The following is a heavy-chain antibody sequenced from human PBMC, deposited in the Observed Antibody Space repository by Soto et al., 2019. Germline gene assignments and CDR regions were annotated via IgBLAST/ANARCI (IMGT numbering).Heavy chain of an antibody. CDR3: ARHPRGAAQSYYYGMDV. J-gene: IGHJ6*02. D-gene: IGHD3-10*01. V-gene: IGHV4-31*03. CDR1: GGSVTSSEFY. Sequence: QVQLQESGPGLVKPSEALSLTCTVSGGSVTSSEFYWSWIRQYPGKGLEWIGYINYSGSSYYSPYLKSRVTISVDTYKNQFSLRLNSVTAADTALYYCARHPRGAAQSYYYGMDVWGQGTTVTVSS. CDR2: INYSGSS.